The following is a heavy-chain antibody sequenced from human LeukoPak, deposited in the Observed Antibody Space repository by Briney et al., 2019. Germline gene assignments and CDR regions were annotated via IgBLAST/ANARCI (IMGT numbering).Heavy chain of an antibody. CDR3: AKDPRYSSGWYSNQFYYYYYGMDV. CDR1: GFTFSSYW. V-gene: IGHV3-74*01. J-gene: IGHJ6*02. CDR2: INSDGSST. D-gene: IGHD6-19*01. Sequence: GGSLRLSCAASGFTFSSYWMHWVRQAPGKGLVWVSRINSDGSSTSYADSVKGRFTISRDNAKNTLYLQMNSLRAEDTAVYYCAKDPRYSSGWYSNQFYYYYYGMDVWGQGTTVTVSS.